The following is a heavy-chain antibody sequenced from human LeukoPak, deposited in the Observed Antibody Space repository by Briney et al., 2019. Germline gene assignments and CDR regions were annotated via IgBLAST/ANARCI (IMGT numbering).Heavy chain of an antibody. J-gene: IGHJ5*01. Sequence: SETLSLTCAVYGGSFSGYYWSWIRQPAGKGLEWLGRIYTSGSTSYNPSLKSRVTISLDTSKNQFSLKLSSVTAADTAVYYCARLSARDGYNNPFDSWGQGTLVTVSS. CDR2: IYTSGST. CDR1: GGSFSGYY. V-gene: IGHV4-59*10. D-gene: IGHD5-24*01. CDR3: ARLSARDGYNNPFDS.